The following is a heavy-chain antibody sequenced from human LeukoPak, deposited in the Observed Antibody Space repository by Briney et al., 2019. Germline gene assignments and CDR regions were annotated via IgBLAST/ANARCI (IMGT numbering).Heavy chain of an antibody. CDR2: ISSSSSYI. V-gene: IGHV3-21*01. CDR1: GFTFSSYS. Sequence: AGGSLRLSCAASGFTFSSYSMNWVRQAPGKGLEWVSSISSSSSYIYYADSVKGRFTISRDNAKNSLYLQMNSLRAEDTAVYYCAGHLEVADPLGRYYYMDVWGKGTTVTVSS. D-gene: IGHD3-16*01. CDR3: AGHLEVADPLGRYYYMDV. J-gene: IGHJ6*03.